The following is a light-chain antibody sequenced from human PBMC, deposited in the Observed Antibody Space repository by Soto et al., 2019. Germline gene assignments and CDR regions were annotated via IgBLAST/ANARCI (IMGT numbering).Light chain of an antibody. Sequence: EIVLTQSPGTLSFSPGERATLSCRVSQSVSSSYLAWYQQKPGQAPRLLIYGASSRATGIPDRFSGSGSGTDFTLTISRLEPEDFAVYYCQQYGSSLWTFGQGTKVDI. CDR3: QQYGSSLWT. CDR1: QSVSSSY. J-gene: IGKJ1*01. V-gene: IGKV3-20*01. CDR2: GAS.